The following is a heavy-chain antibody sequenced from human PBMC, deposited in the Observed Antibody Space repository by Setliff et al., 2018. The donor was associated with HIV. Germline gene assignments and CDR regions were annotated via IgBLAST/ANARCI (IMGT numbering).Heavy chain of an antibody. D-gene: IGHD5-18*01. CDR3: AREGTTALVTKYFDY. J-gene: IGHJ4*01. CDR1: SGSISSGTYY. CDR2: IDYSGSA. Sequence: SETLSLTCTVSSGSISSGTYYWSWIRQYPGKGLEWIGYIDYSGSAFYNPSLKSRITISRDTSKNQFSLKMNSVTAADTAVYYCAREGTTALVTKYFDYWGHGKLVTVSS. V-gene: IGHV4-31*03.